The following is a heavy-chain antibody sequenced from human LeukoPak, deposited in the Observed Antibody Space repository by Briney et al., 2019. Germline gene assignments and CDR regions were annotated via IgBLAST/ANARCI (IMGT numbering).Heavy chain of an antibody. CDR3: ARGLNYYDSSGLTY. J-gene: IGHJ4*02. CDR2: ISAYNGNT. V-gene: IGHV1-18*01. D-gene: IGHD3-22*01. Sequence: ASVKVSCKASGYTFTSYGIRWVRQAPGQGLEWMGWISAYNGNTNYAQKLQGRVTMTTDTSTSTAYMELRSLRSDDTAVYCCARGLNYYDSSGLTYWGQGTLVTVSS. CDR1: GYTFTSYG.